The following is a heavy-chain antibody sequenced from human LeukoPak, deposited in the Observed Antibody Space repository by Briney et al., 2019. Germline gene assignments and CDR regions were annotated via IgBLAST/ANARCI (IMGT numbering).Heavy chain of an antibody. CDR2: IIPIFGTA. V-gene: IGHV1-69*05. J-gene: IGHJ5*02. Sequence: ASLKVSXKASGGTFSSYAISWVRQAPGQGLEWMGGIIPIFGTAKSAQKFQGRVTITTDEATSTADMNLSTLRSEDTAVYYCAVEGIAADGMFWFDPWGQGTLVTVSS. D-gene: IGHD6-13*01. CDR1: GGTFSSYA. CDR3: AVEGIAADGMFWFDP.